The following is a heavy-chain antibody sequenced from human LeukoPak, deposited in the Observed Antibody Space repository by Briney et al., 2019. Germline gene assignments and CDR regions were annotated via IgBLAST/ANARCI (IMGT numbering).Heavy chain of an antibody. CDR3: ARPGVGSGRYGAFDI. CDR1: GGSISRYY. J-gene: IGHJ3*02. D-gene: IGHD5-18*01. V-gene: IGHV4-59*08. Sequence: TPSETLSLTCAVSGGSISRYYWSWIRQPPGKKLEWIGYIYYSGSTDCNPSLKSRVTISVDTSKNQFSLKLTSVTAADTAVYYCARPGVGSGRYGAFDIWGQGTMVTVSS. CDR2: IYYSGST.